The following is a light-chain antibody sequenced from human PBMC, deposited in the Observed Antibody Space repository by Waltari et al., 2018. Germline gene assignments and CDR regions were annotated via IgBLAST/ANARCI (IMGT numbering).Light chain of an antibody. J-gene: IGLJ3*02. Sequence: SYELTQPPSVSVSPGQTAAITCSGDALPKQYAYWYQQKPGQAPVLLIYKDTDRPSGIPARFSGSTSGTTVTLTISGVQAEDEADYYCQSTDRSDRWVFGGGTKLTVL. CDR1: ALPKQY. CDR2: KDT. CDR3: QSTDRSDRWV. V-gene: IGLV3-25*03.